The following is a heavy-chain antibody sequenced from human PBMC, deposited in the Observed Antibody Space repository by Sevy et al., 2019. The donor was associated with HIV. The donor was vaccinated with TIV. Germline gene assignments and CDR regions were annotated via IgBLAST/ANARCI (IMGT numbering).Heavy chain of an antibody. CDR2: ISNSGSAK. D-gene: IGHD4-17*01. CDR3: ARDLPPSATTVAHFDY. J-gene: IGHJ4*02. Sequence: GGSLRLSCTASGFRFGSYEMNWVRQAPGKGLEWVSYISNSGSAKYYSDSVRGRFTMSRDNAKNSLYLQMNSLRAEDTAVYYCARDLPPSATTVAHFDYWGRGTLVTVSS. V-gene: IGHV3-48*03. CDR1: GFRFGSYE.